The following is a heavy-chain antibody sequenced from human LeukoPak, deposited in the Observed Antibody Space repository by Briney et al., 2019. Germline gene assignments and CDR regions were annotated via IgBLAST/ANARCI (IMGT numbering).Heavy chain of an antibody. D-gene: IGHD3-22*01. Sequence: SETLSLTRTVSGGSISSYYWSWIRQPPGKGLEWVGYIYYSGCTNYNPPLKSRVPISVDTSKNQLSLKLRPVTAADTAVYYCARAWYYYGSSGCVGYFDYWGRGSLVTVSS. CDR3: ARAWYYYGSSGCVGYFDY. CDR2: IYYSGCT. J-gene: IGHJ4*02. V-gene: IGHV4-59*01. CDR1: GGSISSYY.